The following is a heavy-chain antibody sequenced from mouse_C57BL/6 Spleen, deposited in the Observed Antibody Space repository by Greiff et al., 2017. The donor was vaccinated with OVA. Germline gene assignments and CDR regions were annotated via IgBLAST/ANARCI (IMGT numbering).Heavy chain of an antibody. V-gene: IGHV1-67*01. Sequence: VQLQQSGPELVRPGVSVKISCKGSGYTFTDYAMYWVKQSHAKSLEWIGVISTYYGDASYNQKFKDKATMTVDKSSSTAYMELARLTSEDSAVYYCARRRWAYYYGSSYPFAYWGQGTLVTVSA. CDR3: ARRRWAYYYGSSYPFAY. D-gene: IGHD1-1*01. CDR1: GYTFTDYA. J-gene: IGHJ3*01. CDR2: ISTYYGDA.